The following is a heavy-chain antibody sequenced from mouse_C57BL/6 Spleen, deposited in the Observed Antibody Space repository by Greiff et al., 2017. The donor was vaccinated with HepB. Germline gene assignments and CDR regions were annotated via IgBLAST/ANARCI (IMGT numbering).Heavy chain of an antibody. CDR1: GFNIKDDY. D-gene: IGHD2-4*01. CDR2: IDPENGDT. Sequence: EVQLQQSGAELVRPGASVKLSCTASGFNIKDDYMHWVKQRPEQGLEWIGWIDPENGDTEYASKFQGKATITADTSSNTAYLQLSSLTSEDTAVYYCTPRYDYDLGHYWGQGTTHTVSS. J-gene: IGHJ2*01. CDR3: TPRYDYDLGHY. V-gene: IGHV14-4*01.